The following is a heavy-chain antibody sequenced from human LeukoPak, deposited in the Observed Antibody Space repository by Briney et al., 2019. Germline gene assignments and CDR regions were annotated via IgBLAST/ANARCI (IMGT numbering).Heavy chain of an antibody. Sequence: GGSLRLSCAASGFTVSNNYMSRVRQAPGKGLEWVSVIYSGGSTYYADSVKGRFTISTDNSKNTLYLQMNSLRAEDTAVYYCAREGSSGYYPMRGYSFDYWGQGTLVTASS. J-gene: IGHJ4*02. CDR2: IYSGGST. CDR1: GFTVSNNY. V-gene: IGHV3-53*01. CDR3: AREGSSGYYPMRGYSFDY. D-gene: IGHD3-22*01.